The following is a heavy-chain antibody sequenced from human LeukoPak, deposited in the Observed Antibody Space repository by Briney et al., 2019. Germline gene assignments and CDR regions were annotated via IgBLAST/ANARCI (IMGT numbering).Heavy chain of an antibody. V-gene: IGHV3-23*01. CDR1: GFTFSSYA. CDR3: AKDSSSWYVESFDY. CDR2: ISGSGGST. Sequence: GGSLRLSCAASGFTFSSYAMSWVRQAPGKGLEWVSAISGSGGSTYYADSVKGRFTVSRDNSKNTLYLQMNSLRAEDTAVYYCAKDSSSWYVESFDYWGQGTLVTASS. J-gene: IGHJ4*02. D-gene: IGHD6-13*01.